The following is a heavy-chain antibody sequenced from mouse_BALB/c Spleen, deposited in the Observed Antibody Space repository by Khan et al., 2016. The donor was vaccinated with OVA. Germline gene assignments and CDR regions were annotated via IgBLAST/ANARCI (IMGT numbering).Heavy chain of an antibody. CDR3: VRDGAYHRNDGWFAY. J-gene: IGHJ4*01. CDR1: GYTFTSYT. CDR2: INPSNGYT. Sequence: QVQLKESGAELARPGASVKMSCKASGYTFTSYTIHWIKKRPGQGLEWIGYINPSNGYTNYNQKFKDKATLTTDKSSTTAYLQLGSLTSDDSAVYNCVRDGAYHRNDGWFAYWGQGTSVTVSS. D-gene: IGHD2-14*01. V-gene: IGHV1-4*01.